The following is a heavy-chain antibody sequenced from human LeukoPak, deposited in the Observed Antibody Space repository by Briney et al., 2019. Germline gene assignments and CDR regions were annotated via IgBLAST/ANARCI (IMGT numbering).Heavy chain of an antibody. CDR1: GGTFSSYA. V-gene: IGHV1-69*05. J-gene: IGHJ6*03. CDR3: ARLRSEYQLLSGYYYYMDV. Sequence: SVKVSCKASGGTFSSYAISWVRQAPGQGLEWMGGIIPIFGTANYAQKFQGRVTITTDESTSTAYMELSSLRSEDTAVYYCARLRSEYQLLSGYYYYMDVWGKGTTVTVSS. CDR2: IIPIFGTA. D-gene: IGHD2-2*01.